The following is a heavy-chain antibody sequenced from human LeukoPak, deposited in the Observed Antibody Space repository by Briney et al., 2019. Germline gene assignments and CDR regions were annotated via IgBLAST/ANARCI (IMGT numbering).Heavy chain of an antibody. CDR2: ISYDGSNK. J-gene: IGHJ4*02. D-gene: IGHD2-2*02. Sequence: GGSLRLSCAASGFTFSSYGMHWVRQAPGKGLEWVAAISYDGSNKYYADSVKGRFTISRDNSKNTLYLQMNSLRAEDTAVYYCAKDPHLIVVVPAAIDWGQGTLVTVSS. V-gene: IGHV3-30*18. CDR1: GFTFSSYG. CDR3: AKDPHLIVVVPAAID.